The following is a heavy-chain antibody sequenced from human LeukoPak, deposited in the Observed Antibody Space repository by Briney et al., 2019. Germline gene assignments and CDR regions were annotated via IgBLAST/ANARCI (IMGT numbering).Heavy chain of an antibody. CDR1: GFTFSSYV. CDR2: ISGSGGSI. V-gene: IGHV3-23*01. CDR3: ARDRLQGYYYGMDV. J-gene: IGHJ6*02. D-gene: IGHD5-24*01. Sequence: GGSLRLSCAASGFTFSSYVMSWVCQAPGRGVEWVSGISGSGGSIKYADSVKGRFTISRDNSKNTLFLQMSSLRDEDTTIYYCARDRLQGYYYGMDVWGQGTTVSVSS.